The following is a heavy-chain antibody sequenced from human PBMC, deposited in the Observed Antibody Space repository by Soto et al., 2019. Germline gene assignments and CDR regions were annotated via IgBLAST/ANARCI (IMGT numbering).Heavy chain of an antibody. CDR2: IYWDDVK. CDR3: ASNCSGDYELDY. V-gene: IGHV2-5*02. J-gene: IGHJ4*02. D-gene: IGHD4-17*01. CDR1: GFSLSTSGVG. Sequence: QITLKESGPTLVKPTQTLTLTCTLSGFSLSTSGVGVGWIRQYPGKALAWLAVIYWDDVKHYSPSLERRLTTTKDTSESEVFLTVTNMDAVDTATYYCASNCSGDYELDYWGQGILVTVSS.